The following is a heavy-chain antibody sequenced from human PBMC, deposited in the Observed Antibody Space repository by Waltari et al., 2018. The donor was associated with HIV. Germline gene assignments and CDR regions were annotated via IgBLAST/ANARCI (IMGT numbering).Heavy chain of an antibody. CDR3: ARGIPAGRYETLTGQDY. CDR1: GSTFTRYD. J-gene: IGHJ4*02. D-gene: IGHD3-9*01. CDR2: MNPNSGNT. Sequence: QVQLVQSGAEVKTPGASVKVSCKASGSTFTRYDINWVRQATGQGLEWMGWMNPNSGNTGYAQKFQGRVTMTRNASITTAYMELSSLRSEDTAVYFCARGIPAGRYETLTGQDYWGQGTLVTVSS. V-gene: IGHV1-8*01.